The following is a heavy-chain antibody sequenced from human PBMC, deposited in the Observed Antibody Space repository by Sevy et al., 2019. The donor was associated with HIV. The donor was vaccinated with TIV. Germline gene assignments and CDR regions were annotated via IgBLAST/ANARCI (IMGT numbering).Heavy chain of an antibody. CDR3: ATAITAAGYAFDI. CDR1: GYSFTSHW. V-gene: IGHV5-51*01. Sequence: GESLKISCKASGYSFTSHWIGWVRQMPGKGLEWMGIIYPRDSDTRYSPSFEGQVTISADKSISTAYLQWRRLKASDTAMYYCATAITAAGYAFDIWGQGTLVTVSS. CDR2: IYPRDSDT. J-gene: IGHJ3*02. D-gene: IGHD6-13*01.